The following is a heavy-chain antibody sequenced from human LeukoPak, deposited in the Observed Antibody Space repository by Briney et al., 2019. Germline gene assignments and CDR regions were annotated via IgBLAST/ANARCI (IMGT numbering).Heavy chain of an antibody. CDR2: MSGSGGTT. J-gene: IGHJ5*02. Sequence: GGSLRLSCAASGFTFSTYTMTWVRQAPGKGPEWVSLMSGSGGTTHYADSVKGRFTISRDNPKNTLYLEMNNLRDEDTAVYYCAKVGSGGSYRWLAAWGQGTLVIVSS. CDR3: AKVGSGGSYRWLAA. CDR1: GFTFSTYT. V-gene: IGHV3-23*01. D-gene: IGHD1-26*01.